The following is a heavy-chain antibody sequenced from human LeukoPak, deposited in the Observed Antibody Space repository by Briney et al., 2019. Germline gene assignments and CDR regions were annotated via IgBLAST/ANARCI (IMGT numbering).Heavy chain of an antibody. CDR2: IKQDGSEK. J-gene: IGHJ4*02. Sequence: GGSLRLSCAASGFTFSNYWMSWVRQTPGKGLEWVANIKQDGSEKYYVDSVKGRFTISRDNANNSLYLQMNSLRAEDTAVYYCARGRGPYYFDYWGQGTLVTVSS. V-gene: IGHV3-7*01. CDR3: ARGRGPYYFDY. CDR1: GFTFSNYW.